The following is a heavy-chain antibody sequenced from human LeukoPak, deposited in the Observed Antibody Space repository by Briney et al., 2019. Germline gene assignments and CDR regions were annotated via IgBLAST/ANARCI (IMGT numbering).Heavy chain of an antibody. V-gene: IGHV3-48*04. J-gene: IGHJ4*02. D-gene: IGHD1-26*01. CDR2: ISSSSSTI. Sequence: PGGSLRLSCAASGFTFSSYSMNWVCQAPGKGLEWVSFISSSSSTIYYADSVKDRFTISRDNTKNSLYLQMNSLRAEDTAVYYCARDRGGSYSAIDYWGQGTLVTVSS. CDR1: GFTFSSYS. CDR3: ARDRGGSYSAIDY.